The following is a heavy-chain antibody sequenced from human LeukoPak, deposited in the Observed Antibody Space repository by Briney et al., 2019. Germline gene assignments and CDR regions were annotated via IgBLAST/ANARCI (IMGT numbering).Heavy chain of an antibody. D-gene: IGHD3-10*01. V-gene: IGHV3-21*01. J-gene: IGHJ4*02. CDR3: AGVLWFGESAADY. CDR2: ISSSSSYI. Sequence: GGSLRLSCAASGFTFSSYSMNWVRQAPGKGLEWVLSISSSSSYIYYADSVKGRFTISRDNAKNSLYLQMNSLRAEDTAVYYCAGVLWFGESAADYWGQGTLVTVSS. CDR1: GFTFSSYS.